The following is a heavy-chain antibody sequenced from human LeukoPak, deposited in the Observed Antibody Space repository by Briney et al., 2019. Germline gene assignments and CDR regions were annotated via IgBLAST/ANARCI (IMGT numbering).Heavy chain of an antibody. CDR1: GYTFTSYD. CDR3: ARGYCSSTSCYFRRTYYYYYYMDV. CDR2: MNPNSGNT. Sequence: EASVKVSCKASGYTFTSYDINWVRQATGQGLEWMGWMNPNSGNTGYAQKFQGRVTMTRNTSISTAYMELSSLRSEDTAVYYCARGYCSSTSCYFRRTYYYYYYMDVWGKGTTVTISS. D-gene: IGHD2-2*01. J-gene: IGHJ6*03. V-gene: IGHV1-8*01.